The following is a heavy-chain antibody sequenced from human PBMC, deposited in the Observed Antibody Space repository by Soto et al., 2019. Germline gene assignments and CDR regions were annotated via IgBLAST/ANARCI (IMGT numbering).Heavy chain of an antibody. CDR2: IYHSGST. CDR3: ARVSGSYYYGMDV. D-gene: IGHD1-26*01. J-gene: IGHJ6*02. V-gene: IGHV4-4*02. CDR1: GGSISSGSW. Sequence: QVQLQESGPGLLKPSGTLSLTCDVSGGSISSGSWWSGVRQPPGKGLEWIGEIYHSGSTNYNPSHKSRDTISVDKSKNQFSLKLSSVTAADTAVYYCARVSGSYYYGMDVWGQGTTVTVSS.